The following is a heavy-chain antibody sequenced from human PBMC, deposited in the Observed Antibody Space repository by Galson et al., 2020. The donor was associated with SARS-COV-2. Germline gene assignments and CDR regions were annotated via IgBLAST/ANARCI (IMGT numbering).Heavy chain of an antibody. V-gene: IGHV1-2*02. CDR1: GYTFTGYY. J-gene: IGHJ5*02. Sequence: ASVKVSCKASGYTFTGYYMHWVRQAPGQGLEWMGWINPDSGGTNYAQKFQGRVTMTRDTSISTAYMEVNRLTSDDTAVYYCARGYSSSWYWFDPWGQGTLVTVSS. CDR3: ARGYSSSWYWFDP. D-gene: IGHD6-13*01. CDR2: INPDSGGT.